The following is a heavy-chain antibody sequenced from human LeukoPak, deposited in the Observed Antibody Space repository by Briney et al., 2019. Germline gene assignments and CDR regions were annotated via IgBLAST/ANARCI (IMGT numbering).Heavy chain of an antibody. D-gene: IGHD1-7*01. CDR1: GGSISSSSYY. Sequence: PSETLSLTCTVSGGSISSSSYYWGWIRQPPGKGLEWLGSIYYSGSTYYNPSLKSRVTISVDTSKNQFSLKLSSVTAADTAVYYCAKDGAGITGTDFLPDAFDIWGQGTMVTVSS. V-gene: IGHV4-39*02. J-gene: IGHJ3*02. CDR3: AKDGAGITGTDFLPDAFDI. CDR2: IYYSGST.